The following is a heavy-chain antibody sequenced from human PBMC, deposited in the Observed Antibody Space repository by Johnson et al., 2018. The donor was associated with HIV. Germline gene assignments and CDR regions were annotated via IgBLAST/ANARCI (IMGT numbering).Heavy chain of an antibody. J-gene: IGHJ3*02. Sequence: VQLVESGGDLVQPGGSLRLSCAASGFTVSSNYMSWVRQAPGEGLEWVSIIYSGGTTYYAESVKGRFVISRDNSKNTLYLQMNSLRAEDTAVYYCARDDDAFDIWGQGTMVTVSS. V-gene: IGHV3-66*01. CDR1: GFTVSSNY. CDR2: IYSGGTT. CDR3: ARDDDAFDI.